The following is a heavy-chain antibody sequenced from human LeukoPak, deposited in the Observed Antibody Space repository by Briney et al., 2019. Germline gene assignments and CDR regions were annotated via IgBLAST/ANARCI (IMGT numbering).Heavy chain of an antibody. CDR2: IIYDGSNK. CDR1: GFTFSSYG. Sequence: GRSLRLSCAASGFTFSSYGMHWVRQAPGKGLEWVAVIIYDGSNKYYADSLKGRFTVSRDNSKNTLYLQMNSLRAEDTAVYYCAKVGGSGSYQNTPFDYWGQGTLVTVSS. CDR3: AKVGGSGSYQNTPFDY. D-gene: IGHD3-10*01. J-gene: IGHJ4*02. V-gene: IGHV3-30*18.